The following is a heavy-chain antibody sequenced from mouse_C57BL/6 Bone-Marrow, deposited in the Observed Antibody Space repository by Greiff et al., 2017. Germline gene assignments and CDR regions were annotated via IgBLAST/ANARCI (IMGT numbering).Heavy chain of an antibody. V-gene: IGHV5-15*01. CDR1: GFTFSDYG. D-gene: IGHD1-1*01. Sequence: EVMLVESGGGLVQPGGSLKLSCAASGFTFSDYGMAWVRQAPRKGPEWVAFISNLAYSIYYADTVTGRFTIARENAKNTLYLGMSSLRSEDTAMYYCARVYGSSYAMDYWGQGTSVTVSS. J-gene: IGHJ4*01. CDR3: ARVYGSSYAMDY. CDR2: ISNLAYSI.